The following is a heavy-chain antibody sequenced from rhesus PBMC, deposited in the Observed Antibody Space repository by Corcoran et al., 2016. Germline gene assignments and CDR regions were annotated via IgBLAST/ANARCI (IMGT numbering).Heavy chain of an antibody. Sequence: EVQLVESGGGLVQPGGSLRLSCAALGFPFGDYGLHWVRPAPGKGLEWVSSISSASSYIYYADSVKGRFTISRDNAKNSLSLQMSSLRAEDTAVYYCTREKNNIWTGLLDYWGQGVLVTVSS. CDR2: ISSASSYI. CDR3: TREKNNIWTGLLDY. CDR1: GFPFGDYG. D-gene: IGHD3-3*01. J-gene: IGHJ4*01. V-gene: IGHV3-183*01.